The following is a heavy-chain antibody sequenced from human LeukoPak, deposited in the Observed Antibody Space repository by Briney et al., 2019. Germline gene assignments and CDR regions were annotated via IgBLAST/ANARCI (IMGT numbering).Heavy chain of an antibody. CDR1: GFTFSSYS. J-gene: IGHJ5*02. CDR3: ARDGGSYHGQNWFDP. V-gene: IGHV3-48*04. Sequence: GGSLRLSCAASGFTFSSYSMNWVRQAPGKGLEWVSYISSSSSTIYYADSVKGRFTISRDNAKNSLYLQMNSLRAEDTAVYYCARDGGSYHGQNWFDPWGQGTLVTVSS. D-gene: IGHD1-26*01. CDR2: ISSSSSTI.